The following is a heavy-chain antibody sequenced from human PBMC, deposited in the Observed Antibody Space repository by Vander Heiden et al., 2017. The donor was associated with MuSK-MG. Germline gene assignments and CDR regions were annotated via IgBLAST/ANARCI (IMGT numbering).Heavy chain of an antibody. Sequence: QVQLVESGGGVVQPGKSLTLSCAASGFTFRNFGMHWIRQAPGKGLEWVAFISFDVAKTFYADSVQGRFSISRDLSTDTLFLQMSNLKVEDTALYFCAKDRESDVWSRGGVFDFWGQGTMVTVS. D-gene: IGHD3-16*01. CDR2: ISFDVAKT. CDR3: AKDRESDVWSRGGVFDF. J-gene: IGHJ3*01. CDR1: GFTFRNFG. V-gene: IGHV3-33*05.